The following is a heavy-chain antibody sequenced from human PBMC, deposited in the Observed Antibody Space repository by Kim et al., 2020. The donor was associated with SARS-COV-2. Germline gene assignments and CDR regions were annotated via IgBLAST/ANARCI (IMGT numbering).Heavy chain of an antibody. Sequence: SETLSLTCSVSGGSGTSGSYYWSWIRQPPGKGLEWIGCVHYIGSTSYNPPLRSRATISLDMSKKQLSLKLTSVAAEDSAVYYCARGAVPAAPFWFDP. CDR1: GGSGTSGSYY. J-gene: IGHJ5*02. D-gene: IGHD2-2*01. CDR3: ARGAVPAAPFWFDP. CDR2: VHYIGST. V-gene: IGHV4-61*01.